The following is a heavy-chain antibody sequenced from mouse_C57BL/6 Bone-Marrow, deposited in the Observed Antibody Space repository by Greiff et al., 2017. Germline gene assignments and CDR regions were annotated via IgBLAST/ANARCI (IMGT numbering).Heavy chain of an antibody. V-gene: IGHV1-19*01. J-gene: IGHJ4*01. CDR1: GYTFTDYY. CDR3: ARWESYAMDY. Sequence: EVQLQQSGPVLVKPGASVKMSRKASGYTFTDYYMNWVKQSHGKSLEWIGVINPYNGGTSYNQKFKGKATLTVDKSSSTAYMELNSLTSEDSAVYYCARWESYAMDYWGQGTSVTVSS. CDR2: INPYNGGT. D-gene: IGHD4-1*01.